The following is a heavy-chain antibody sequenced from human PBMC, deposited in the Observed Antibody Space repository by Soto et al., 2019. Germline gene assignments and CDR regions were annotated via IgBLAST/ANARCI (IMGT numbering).Heavy chain of an antibody. CDR1: GFTLSSYG. CDR3: ARDYATVVNNWFDP. J-gene: IGHJ5*02. D-gene: IGHD4-17*01. V-gene: IGHV3-33*01. CDR2: IWYDGSNK. Sequence: QVQLVESGGGVVQPGRSLRLTCAASGFTLSSYGMHWVRQAPGKGLEWVAVIWYDGSNKYYADSVKGRFTISRDNSKNTLYLQMNSLRAEDTAVYYCARDYATVVNNWFDPWGQGTLVTVSS.